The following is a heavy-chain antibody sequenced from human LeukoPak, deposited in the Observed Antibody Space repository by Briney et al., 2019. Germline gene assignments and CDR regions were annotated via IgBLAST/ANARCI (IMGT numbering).Heavy chain of an antibody. Sequence: GGSLRLSCAASGFAFVSYDMSWVRHAPGKGLEWVSAISGRGGRTYYEDSVKGRFTISRDNSKNTLYLQMNSLRAEDTAVYYCARDIDGSGSNWGQGTLVTVSS. CDR2: ISGRGGRT. CDR3: ARDIDGSGSN. J-gene: IGHJ4*02. V-gene: IGHV3-23*01. D-gene: IGHD3-10*01. CDR1: GFAFVSYD.